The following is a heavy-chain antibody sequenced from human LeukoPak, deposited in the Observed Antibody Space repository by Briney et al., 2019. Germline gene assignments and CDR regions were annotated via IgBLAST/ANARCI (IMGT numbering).Heavy chain of an antibody. V-gene: IGHV3-64D*06. CDR3: VSPVFINF. D-gene: IGHD1-14*01. Sequence: GGSLRLSCSACGFPFRTLGMHWVRQAPGKGLEHVSTIGSDGDGTYYADSVKDRFIISRDNSKNAVYLQMSSLRPEDTAVYYCVSPVFINFWGQGTLVTVSS. J-gene: IGHJ4*01. CDR1: GFPFRTLG. CDR2: IGSDGDGT.